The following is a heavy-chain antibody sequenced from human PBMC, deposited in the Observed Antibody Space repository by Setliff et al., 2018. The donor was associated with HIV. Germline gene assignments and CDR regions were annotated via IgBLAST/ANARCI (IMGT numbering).Heavy chain of an antibody. V-gene: IGHV3-7*03. D-gene: IGHD1-26*01. Sequence: PGGSLRLSCAASGFTFSDYWMSWVRQAPGKGLEWVANIKQDGSEKYYVESVKGRFTISRDNAENSLYLQMNNLRAEDTAVYFCASMWKVGAWGRGTLVTVSS. CDR3: ASMWKVGA. J-gene: IGHJ5*02. CDR2: IKQDGSEK. CDR1: GFTFSDYW.